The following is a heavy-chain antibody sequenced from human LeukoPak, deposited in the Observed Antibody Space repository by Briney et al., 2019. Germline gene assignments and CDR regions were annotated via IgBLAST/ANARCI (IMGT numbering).Heavy chain of an antibody. D-gene: IGHD4-11*01. CDR3: ARWTTTYLDY. J-gene: IGHJ4*02. Sequence: GASVKVSCKASGYTFIHYDINWVRRATGQGLEWMGWMNPNSGNTGYAQKFQGRVTMTGNTSVTTAYMELSSLRSEDTAVYYCARWTTTYLDYWGQGTLVTVSS. CDR2: MNPNSGNT. CDR1: GYTFIHYD. V-gene: IGHV1-8*01.